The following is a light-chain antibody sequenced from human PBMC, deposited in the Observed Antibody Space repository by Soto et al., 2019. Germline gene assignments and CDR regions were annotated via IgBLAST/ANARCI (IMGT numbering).Light chain of an antibody. CDR2: DAS. V-gene: IGKV1-33*01. CDR3: QHYDNLPPFT. J-gene: IGKJ3*01. CDR1: QDISNF. Sequence: DLQMTQSPSSLSASVGDRVTITCQASQDISNFLNWYQQKPGTAPKLLIYDASNLEAGVPSSFSGSGCGTDFTFTISSLQPEDIAKYYCQHYDNLPPFTFGPGTKVDIK.